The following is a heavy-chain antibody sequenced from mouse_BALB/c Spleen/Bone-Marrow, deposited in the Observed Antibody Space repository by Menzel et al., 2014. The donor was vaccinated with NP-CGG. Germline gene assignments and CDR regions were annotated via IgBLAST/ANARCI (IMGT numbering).Heavy chain of an antibody. CDR3: ASLYDGYSVFVY. CDR1: GFTFSTYY. J-gene: IGHJ3*01. CDR2: INTNGGST. Sequence: EVKLMESGGGLVKLGGSLKLSCAASGFTFSTYYMSWVRQTPEKRLELVAAINTNGGSTYYPDTVKGRFTISRDNAKNTLYLQMSSLKSEDTAMYHCASLYDGYSVFVYWGQGTLVTVSA. D-gene: IGHD2-3*01. V-gene: IGHV5-6-2*01.